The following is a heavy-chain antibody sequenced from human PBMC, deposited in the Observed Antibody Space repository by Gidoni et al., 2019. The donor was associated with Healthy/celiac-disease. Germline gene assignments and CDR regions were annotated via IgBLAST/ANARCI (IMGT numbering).Heavy chain of an antibody. CDR3: TATGSHYYYYGMDV. V-gene: IGHV3-49*03. D-gene: IGHD1-26*01. Sequence: EVQLVESGGGLVQPGRSLRLPCTASGFNFGDYAMSWFRQAPGKGLEWVGFIRSKAYGGTTEYAASVKGRFTISRDDSKSIAYLQMNSLKTEDTAVYYCTATGSHYYYYGMDVWGQGTTVTSP. CDR2: IRSKAYGGTT. CDR1: GFNFGDYA. J-gene: IGHJ6*02.